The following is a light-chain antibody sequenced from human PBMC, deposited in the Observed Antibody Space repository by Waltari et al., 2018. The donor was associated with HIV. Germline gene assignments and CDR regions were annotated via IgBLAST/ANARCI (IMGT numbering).Light chain of an antibody. CDR1: VLSSNY. J-gene: IGLJ2*01. CDR3: YSATDNNLKV. CDR2: KDR. V-gene: IGLV3-27*01. Sequence: SYELTQPSSVSVSPGQTARITCSGDVLSSNYVRWFQQKPGQAPVLIIYKDRERPSGIPERFSGYTSGTTVTLTISGDQAEDEADYYCYSATDNNLKVFGAGTKLTVL.